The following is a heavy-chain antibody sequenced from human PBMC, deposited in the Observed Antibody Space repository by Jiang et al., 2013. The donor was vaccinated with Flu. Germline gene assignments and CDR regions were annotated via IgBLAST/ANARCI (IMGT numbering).Heavy chain of an antibody. D-gene: IGHD2-2*01. Sequence: VLLKPSETLSLTCAVYGGSFSGYYWSWIRQPPGKGLEWIGEINHSGSTNYNPSLKSRVTISVDTSKNQFSLKLSSVTAADTAVYYCARGGSRRIVVVPAAMLGYNWFDPGAREPWSPSP. CDR2: INHSGST. V-gene: IGHV4-34*01. CDR3: ARGGSRRIVVVPAAMLGYNWFDP. J-gene: IGHJ5*02. CDR1: GGSFSGYY.